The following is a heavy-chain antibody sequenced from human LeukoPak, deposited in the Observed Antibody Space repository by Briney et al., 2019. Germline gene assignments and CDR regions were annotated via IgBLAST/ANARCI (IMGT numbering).Heavy chain of an antibody. CDR3: ARECRPECIAEYGSGSQPLS. V-gene: IGHV4-31*03. CDR2: IYYSGSS. J-gene: IGHJ5*02. CDR1: GGSISSCGCY. Sequence: SETLSLTCTVSGGSISSCGCYWSWIRPHPGKGLEWIGYIYYSGSSYYNPSLKSRVTISVDTSKNQFSLKLSSVTAADTAVYYCARECRPECIAEYGSGSQPLSWGQGTLVTVSS. D-gene: IGHD3-10*01.